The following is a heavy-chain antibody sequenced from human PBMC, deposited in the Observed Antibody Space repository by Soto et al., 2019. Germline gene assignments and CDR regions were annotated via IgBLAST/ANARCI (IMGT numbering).Heavy chain of an antibody. J-gene: IGHJ6*03. CDR2: IIPILGIA. Sequence: ASVKVSCKASGGTFSSYTISWVRQAPGQGLEWMGRIIPILGIANYAQKFQGRVTITADKSTSTAYMELSSLRSEDTAVYYCASRGGFGIAAHYYYYYMDVWGKGTTVTVSS. CDR1: GGTFSSYT. V-gene: IGHV1-69*02. CDR3: ASRGGFGIAAHYYYYYMDV. D-gene: IGHD6-6*01.